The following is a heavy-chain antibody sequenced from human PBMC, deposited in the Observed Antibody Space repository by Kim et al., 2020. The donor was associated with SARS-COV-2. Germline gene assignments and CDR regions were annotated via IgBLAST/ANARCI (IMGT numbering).Heavy chain of an antibody. CDR3: ARGRDGYNTRLDY. J-gene: IGHJ4*02. V-gene: IGHV4-34*01. D-gene: IGHD5-12*01. Sequence: YPSLKSRVSISVDTSKNQFSLKRSSVTAADAAVYYCARGRDGYNTRLDYWGQGTLVTVSS.